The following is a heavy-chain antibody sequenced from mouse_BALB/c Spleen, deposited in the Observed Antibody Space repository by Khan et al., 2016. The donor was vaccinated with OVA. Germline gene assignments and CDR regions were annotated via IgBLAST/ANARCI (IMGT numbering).Heavy chain of an antibody. CDR2: INPSTGYT. CDR1: GYTFTTYW. J-gene: IGHJ3*01. V-gene: IGHV1-7*01. Sequence: QIQLVQSGAELAQPGASVKMSCQTSGYTFTTYWMHWVKLRPGQGLEWIGYINPSTGYTEYNQRFKDKATLTTDKSSSTAYIQLSSLTSEDSEDDCCTGRGLYDIFSYWGQGTLVTVSA. CDR3: TGRGLYDIFSY. D-gene: IGHD2-12*01.